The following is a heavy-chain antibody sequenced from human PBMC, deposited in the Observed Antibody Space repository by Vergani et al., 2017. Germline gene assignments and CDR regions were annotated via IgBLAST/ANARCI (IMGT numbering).Heavy chain of an antibody. D-gene: IGHD3-10*01. V-gene: IGHV3-66*02. J-gene: IGHJ4*02. CDR2: IYGSGGT. Sequence: EVQLVQSGGGLVRPGGSLRLSCAASGFTVSRNYMTWVRRSPGMGLECVAIIYGSGGTFYAQSVEGRFTISRDSSLNTVSLQMNSLRPEDTADYSCAKRYHGSVWYERDLGGQGKLGTVSS. CDR1: GFTVSRNY. CDR3: AKRYHGSVWYERDL.